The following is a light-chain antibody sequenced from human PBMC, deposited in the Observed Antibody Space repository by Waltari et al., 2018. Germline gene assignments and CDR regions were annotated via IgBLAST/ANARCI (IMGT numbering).Light chain of an antibody. Sequence: QSALTPPAPVSGSPGPSLTLPCTGTSRYADGYNYVSGYQQHPGNAPKPMIFDVSKRPSGVSNRFSGSKSGSTASLTISGLQGEDEADFYCNSYTSSSTWVFGGGTKLTVL. CDR2: DVS. V-gene: IGLV2-14*01. J-gene: IGLJ3*02. CDR1: SRYADGYNY. CDR3: NSYTSSSTWV.